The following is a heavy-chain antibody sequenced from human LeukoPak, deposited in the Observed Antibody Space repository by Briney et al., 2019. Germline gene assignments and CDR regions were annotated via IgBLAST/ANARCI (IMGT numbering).Heavy chain of an antibody. CDR1: GDSVFSNSAA. Sequence: SQTLSLTCAISGDSVFSNSAAWNWIRQSPSRGLEWLGRTYYRSKWYNDYAVSVKSRITINPDTSKNQLSLQLNSVTPEDTAVYYCARGLEYSSGWFLNWFDPWGQGTLVTVSS. D-gene: IGHD6-19*01. J-gene: IGHJ5*02. CDR3: ARGLEYSSGWFLNWFDP. CDR2: TYYRSKWYN. V-gene: IGHV6-1*01.